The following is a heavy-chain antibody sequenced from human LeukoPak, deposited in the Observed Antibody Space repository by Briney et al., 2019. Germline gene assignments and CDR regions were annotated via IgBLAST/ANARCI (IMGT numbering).Heavy chain of an antibody. V-gene: IGHV3-66*01. CDR2: IYSGGST. J-gene: IGHJ4*02. CDR1: GFTVSSNY. Sequence: GGSLRLTCAASGFTVSSNYMSWVRQAPGKWLEWVSVIYSGGSTYYADSAKGRFTISRDNSKNTLYLQMNSMRAEDTAVYYCANGRSLGATVQRTFDYWGQGTLVTVSS. D-gene: IGHD1-26*01. CDR3: ANGRSLGATVQRTFDY.